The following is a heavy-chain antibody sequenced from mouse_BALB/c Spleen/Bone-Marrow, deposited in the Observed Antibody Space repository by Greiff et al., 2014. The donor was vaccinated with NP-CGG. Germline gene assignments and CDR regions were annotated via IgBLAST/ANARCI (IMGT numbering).Heavy chain of an antibody. CDR3: TRRDRYDYYGVDY. Sequence: VQLQQSGAELVRPGASVKVSCKASGYTFTNYWINWARQRPGQGLEWIGNIYPSDSYSNYNQKFKDKATLTVDKSSSTAYMQLSSPTSEESAVYYCTRRDRYDYYGVDYWGQGTSVTVSS. D-gene: IGHD2-14*01. CDR1: GYTFTNYW. J-gene: IGHJ4*01. CDR2: IYPSDSYS. V-gene: IGHV1-69*02.